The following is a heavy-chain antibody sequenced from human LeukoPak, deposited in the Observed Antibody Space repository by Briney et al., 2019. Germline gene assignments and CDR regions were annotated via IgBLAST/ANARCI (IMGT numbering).Heavy chain of an antibody. D-gene: IGHD3-22*01. CDR3: ARDYYDSSGYYYGDAFDI. CDR2: IYYSGST. Sequence: PSETLSLTCTVSHGSISGFHWSWIRQPPGKGLEWIGYIYYSGSTNYNPSLKSRVTISADTSKNQFSLKLSSVTAADTAVYYCARDYYDSSGYYYGDAFDIWGQGTMVTVSS. J-gene: IGHJ3*02. CDR1: HGSISGFH. V-gene: IGHV4-59*01.